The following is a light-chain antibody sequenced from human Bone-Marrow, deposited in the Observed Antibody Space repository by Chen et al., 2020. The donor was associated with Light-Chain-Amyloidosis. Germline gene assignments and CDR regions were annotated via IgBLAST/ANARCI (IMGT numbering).Light chain of an antibody. CDR2: RDT. CDR3: QSADSSGTYEVI. Sequence: SYELTQPPSVAASPGRTARITCSGDDLPTKYAYWYQHNPGQAPVLVIHRDTERPSGISERFSGSSSGTTATLTISGVQAEDEADYHCQSADSSGTYEVIFGGGTKLTVL. CDR1: DLPTKY. J-gene: IGLJ2*01. V-gene: IGLV3-25*03.